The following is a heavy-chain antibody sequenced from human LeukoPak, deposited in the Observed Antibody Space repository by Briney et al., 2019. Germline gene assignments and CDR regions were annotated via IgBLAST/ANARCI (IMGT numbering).Heavy chain of an antibody. CDR2: IYTSGST. Sequence: SETLSLTCTVSGCSIGSYYWSWIRQPAGKGLEWIGRIYTSGSTNYNPSLKSRVTMSVDTSKNQFSLKLSSVTAADTAVYYCARDVRSGWYAYFDYWGQGTLVTVSS. CDR3: ARDVRSGWYAYFDY. D-gene: IGHD6-19*01. CDR1: GCSIGSYY. J-gene: IGHJ4*02. V-gene: IGHV4-4*07.